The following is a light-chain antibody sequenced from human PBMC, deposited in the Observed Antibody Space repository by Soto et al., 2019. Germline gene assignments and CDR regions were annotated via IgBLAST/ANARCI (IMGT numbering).Light chain of an antibody. CDR2: GAF. Sequence: TVLTQAPATLSLSAGERATLSCRASQSVSSYLGWYQQKPGQAPRLLIYGAFNRATGIPDRFSGGGSGTDFTLTITRLEPEDFAVYYCQYYGNSPLTFGQGTKVDIK. CDR3: QYYGNSPLT. J-gene: IGKJ1*01. CDR1: QSVSSY. V-gene: IGKV3-20*01.